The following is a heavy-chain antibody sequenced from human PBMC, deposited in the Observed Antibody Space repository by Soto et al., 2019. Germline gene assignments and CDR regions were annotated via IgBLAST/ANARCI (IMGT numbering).Heavy chain of an antibody. CDR3: ASASAVAGTGAFDY. D-gene: IGHD6-19*01. J-gene: IGHJ4*02. Sequence: PVGSLRLSCAASGFTFSDYYMSWIRQAPGKGLEWVSYISSSGSTIYYADSVKGRFTISRDNAKNSLYLQMNSLRAEDTAVYYCASASAVAGTGAFDYWGQGTLVTVSS. V-gene: IGHV3-11*01. CDR2: ISSSGSTI. CDR1: GFTFSDYY.